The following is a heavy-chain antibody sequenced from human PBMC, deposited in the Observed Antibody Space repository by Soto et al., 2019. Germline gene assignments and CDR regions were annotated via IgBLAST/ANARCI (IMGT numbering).Heavy chain of an antibody. J-gene: IGHJ1*01. Sequence: PGGSLRLSCAASGFSFSSYSMNWVRQAPGKGLEWVSSISSSSSYIYYADSVKGRFTISRDNAKNSLYLQMNSLRAEDTAVYYCARDQNGVAQYWAQGTLVTVSS. CDR2: ISSSSSYI. CDR1: GFSFSSYS. V-gene: IGHV3-21*01. CDR3: ARDQNGVAQY. D-gene: IGHD3-3*01.